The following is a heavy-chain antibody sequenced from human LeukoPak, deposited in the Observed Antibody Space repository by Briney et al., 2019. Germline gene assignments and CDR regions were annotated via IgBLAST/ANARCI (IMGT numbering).Heavy chain of an antibody. Sequence: PGGSLRLSCAASGFTFGSYAMSWVRQAPGKGLEWVLAISGSGGSTYYADSVKGRFTISRDNSKNTLYLQMNSLRAEDTAVYYCAKHSSGPIRSPFDPWGQGTLVTVSS. D-gene: IGHD3-22*01. J-gene: IGHJ5*02. CDR2: ISGSGGST. CDR1: GFTFGSYA. CDR3: AKHSSGPIRSPFDP. V-gene: IGHV3-23*01.